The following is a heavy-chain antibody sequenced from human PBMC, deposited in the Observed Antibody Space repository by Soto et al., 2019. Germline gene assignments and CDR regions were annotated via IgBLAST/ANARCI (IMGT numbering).Heavy chain of an antibody. J-gene: IGHJ4*02. V-gene: IGHV1-18*01. D-gene: IGHD3-22*01. CDR2: ISVYNGNT. CDR3: ASVGYYYDSSGYYYFDY. CDR1: GHTFTRHG. Sequence: ASVKVSCKASGHTFTRHGISWARQAPGQGLEWMGWISVYNGNTNYAQKLQDRVTMTTDTSTSTAYMELRSLRSDDTAVYYCASVGYYYDSSGYYYFDYWGLGTLVTVSS.